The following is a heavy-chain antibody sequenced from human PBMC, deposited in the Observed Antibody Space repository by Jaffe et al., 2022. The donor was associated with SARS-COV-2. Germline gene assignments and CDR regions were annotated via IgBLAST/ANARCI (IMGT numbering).Heavy chain of an antibody. J-gene: IGHJ4*02. Sequence: QVQLVQSGAEVKKPGASVKVSCKASGYTFTSYGISWVRQAPGQGLEWMGWISAYNGNTNYAQKLQGRVTMTTDTSTSTAYMELRSLRSDDTAVYYCARDGDIVVVPAAISALAAGTLFDYWGQGTLVTVSS. CDR1: GYTFTSYG. V-gene: IGHV1-18*01. D-gene: IGHD2-2*01. CDR3: ARDGDIVVVPAAISALAAGTLFDY. CDR2: ISAYNGNT.